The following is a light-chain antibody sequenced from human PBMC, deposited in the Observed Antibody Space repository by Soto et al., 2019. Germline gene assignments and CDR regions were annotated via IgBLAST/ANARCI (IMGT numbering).Light chain of an antibody. CDR2: DAS. J-gene: IGKJ1*01. CDR1: QSVSGK. V-gene: IGKV3-15*01. Sequence: EIVMTQSPVTLSVSPGERATLSCRASQSVSGKLAWYQQKPGQATRLLIYDASTRATGVPARFSGSGSGTEFTITISSLQSADFAVYYCQQYSNWRTFGQGTNVEIK. CDR3: QQYSNWRT.